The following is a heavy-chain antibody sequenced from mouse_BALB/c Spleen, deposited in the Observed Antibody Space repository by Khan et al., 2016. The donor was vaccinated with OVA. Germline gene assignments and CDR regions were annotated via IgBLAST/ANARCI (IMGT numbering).Heavy chain of an antibody. V-gene: IGHV1-77*01. D-gene: IGHD1-2*01. J-gene: IGHJ3*01. CDR3: ARKNYFGYTLAY. CDR2: ISPGSGDT. CDR1: GYTFTDYY. Sequence: QVQLKQSGAELARPGASVKLSCKASGYTFTDYYINWVKQRTGQGLEWIGEISPGSGDTYYNERFKGKATLTADKSSSTAYIQLSSLTSEVSAVYCCARKNYFGYTLAYWGQGTLVTVSA.